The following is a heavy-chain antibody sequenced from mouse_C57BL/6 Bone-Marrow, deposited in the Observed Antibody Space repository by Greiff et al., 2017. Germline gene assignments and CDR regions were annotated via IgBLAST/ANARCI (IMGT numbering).Heavy chain of an antibody. V-gene: IGHV1-15*01. Sequence: VQLKESGAELVRPGASVTLSCKASGYTFTDYEMHWVKQTPVHGLEWIGAIDPETGGTAYNQKFKGQAILTADKSSSTAYMELRSLTSEDSAVYYCTIYGSLHWYFDVWGTGTTVTVSS. D-gene: IGHD1-1*01. CDR2: IDPETGGT. CDR1: GYTFTDYE. CDR3: TIYGSLHWYFDV. J-gene: IGHJ1*03.